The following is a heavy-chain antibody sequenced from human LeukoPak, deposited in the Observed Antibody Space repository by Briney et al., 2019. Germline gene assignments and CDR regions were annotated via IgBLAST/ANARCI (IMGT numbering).Heavy chain of an antibody. D-gene: IGHD6-19*01. CDR2: IYYSGST. V-gene: IGHV4-59*01. Sequence: PSETLSLTCTVSGGSISSYYWSWIRQPPGKGLEWIGYIYYSGSTNYNPSLKSRVTISVDTSKNQFSLKLSSVTAADTAVYYCARVRDEQWLEIIDYWGQGTLVTVSS. CDR1: GGSISSYY. CDR3: ARVRDEQWLEIIDY. J-gene: IGHJ4*02.